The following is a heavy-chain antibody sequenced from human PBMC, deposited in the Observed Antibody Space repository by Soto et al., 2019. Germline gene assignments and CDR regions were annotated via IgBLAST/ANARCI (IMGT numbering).Heavy chain of an antibody. CDR1: GFTFSSYW. D-gene: IGHD5-18*01. CDR3: ARGRYSYGYRVDYYYYGMDV. V-gene: IGHV3-74*01. Sequence: GGSLRLSCAASGFTFSSYWMHWVRQAPGKGLVWVSRINSDGSSTSYADSVKGRFTISRDNAKNTLYLQMNSLRAEDTAVYYCARGRYSYGYRVDYYYYGMDVWGQGTTVTVSS. CDR2: INSDGSST. J-gene: IGHJ6*02.